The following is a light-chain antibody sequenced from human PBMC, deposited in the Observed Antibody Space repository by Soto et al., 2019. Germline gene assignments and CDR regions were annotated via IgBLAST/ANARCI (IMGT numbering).Light chain of an antibody. CDR3: QQTYRTPRT. Sequence: DIQMTQSPSSLSASVGDRVTITCRASQSIATYLNWYQQKSGNAPNLLIYAASTLQSGVPSRFSGSGSGTDFTLTISSLQPEDFVTYYCQQTYRTPRTFGQGTKVEIK. CDR2: AAS. J-gene: IGKJ1*01. CDR1: QSIATY. V-gene: IGKV1-39*01.